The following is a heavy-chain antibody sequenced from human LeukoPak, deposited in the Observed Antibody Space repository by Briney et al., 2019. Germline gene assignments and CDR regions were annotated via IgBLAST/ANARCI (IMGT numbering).Heavy chain of an antibody. CDR2: ISNDGSNK. J-gene: IGHJ4*02. D-gene: IGHD1-26*01. CDR1: GFTFSTYT. V-gene: IGHV3-30*04. CDR3: ASLLRGGRQHGDY. Sequence: GGSLRLSCVASGFTFSTYTLHWVRQAPGKGLEWVAVISNDGSNKYYADSVKGRFTISRDNSKNKLYLQMNSLRAEDTAIYYCASLLRGGRQHGDYWGQGTLVAVSS.